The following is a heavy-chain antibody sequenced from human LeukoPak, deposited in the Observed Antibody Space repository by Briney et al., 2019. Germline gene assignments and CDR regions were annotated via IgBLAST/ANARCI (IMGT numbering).Heavy chain of an antibody. CDR3: ARMYYDILTGWNYYYYYMDV. V-gene: IGHV1-8*01. CDR1: GYTFTSYD. J-gene: IGHJ6*03. CDR2: MNPNSGNT. Sequence: ASVKVSCEASGYTFTSYDINWVRQATGQGLEWMGWMNPNSGNTGYAQKFQGRVTMTRNTSISTAYMELSSLRSEDTAVYYCARMYYDILTGWNYYYYYMDVWGKGTTVTVSS. D-gene: IGHD3-9*01.